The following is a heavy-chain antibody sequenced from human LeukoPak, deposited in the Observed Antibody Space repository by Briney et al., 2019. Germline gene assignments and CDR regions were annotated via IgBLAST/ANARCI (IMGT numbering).Heavy chain of an antibody. CDR2: ISAYNGKT. CDR3: ARSGRYGVVGATDAFDI. J-gene: IGHJ3*02. CDR1: GYPFHHYG. Sequence: ASVKVPCKASGYPFHHYGISGVLQAPGPGGEGMGWISAYNGKTHFAQKLQGRVTMTTDTATSTAYMELRRLRSDDTAVYYCARSGRYGVVGATDAFDIWGQGTMVTVSS. D-gene: IGHD1-26*01. V-gene: IGHV1-18*01.